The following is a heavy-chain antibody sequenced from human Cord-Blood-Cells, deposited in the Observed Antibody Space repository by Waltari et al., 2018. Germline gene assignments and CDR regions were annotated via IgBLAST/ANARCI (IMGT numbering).Heavy chain of an antibody. CDR2: IYRSGSP. Sequence: QVQLQESGPGLVKPSETLSLTCTVSGYSISSGYYWGWIRQPPGKGLEWIGSIYRSGSPYYNPSLKSRVTISVDTSKNQFSLKLSSVTAADTAVYYCALTTPGIAAAGIGYFDLWGRGTLVTVSS. V-gene: IGHV4-38-2*02. CDR3: ALTTPGIAAAGIGYFDL. CDR1: GYSISSGYY. D-gene: IGHD6-13*01. J-gene: IGHJ2*01.